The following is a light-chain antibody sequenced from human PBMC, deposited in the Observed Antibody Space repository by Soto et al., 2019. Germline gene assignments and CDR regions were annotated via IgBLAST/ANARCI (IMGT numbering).Light chain of an antibody. CDR1: QGISSA. Sequence: AIQLTQSPSSLSASVGDRGTITCRASQGISSALAWYQQKPGKAPKLLIYDASSLESGVPSRFSGSGSGTDFTLTISSLQPEDFATYYCQQFNSYPITFGQGTRLEIK. J-gene: IGKJ5*01. CDR3: QQFNSYPIT. CDR2: DAS. V-gene: IGKV1-13*02.